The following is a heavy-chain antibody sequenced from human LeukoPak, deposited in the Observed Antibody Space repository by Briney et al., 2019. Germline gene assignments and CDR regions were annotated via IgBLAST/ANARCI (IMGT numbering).Heavy chain of an antibody. Sequence: PSETLSLTCTVSGGSLSSYFWSWIRQPAGKGPEWIGRIYTGSINYNPSLKSRVTMSVDTSKNQFSLKLTSVTAADTAVYYCARGVTAGHSGYGWFDPWGQGTLVTVSS. CDR3: ARGVTAGHSGYGWFDP. V-gene: IGHV4-4*07. CDR2: IYTGSI. J-gene: IGHJ5*02. D-gene: IGHD5-12*01. CDR1: GGSLSSYF.